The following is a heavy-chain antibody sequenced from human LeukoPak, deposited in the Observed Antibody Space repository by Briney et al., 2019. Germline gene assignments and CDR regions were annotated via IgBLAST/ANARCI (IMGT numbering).Heavy chain of an antibody. Sequence: GGSLRLSCVGSGFTFSSYEMNWVRQAPGKGLEWVSYISSSGSTIYYADSVKGRFTISRDNAKNSLYLQMNSLRAEDTAVYYCAELGITMIGGVWGKGTTVTISS. J-gene: IGHJ6*04. D-gene: IGHD3-10*02. CDR1: GFTFSSYE. V-gene: IGHV3-48*03. CDR2: ISSSGSTI. CDR3: AELGITMIGGV.